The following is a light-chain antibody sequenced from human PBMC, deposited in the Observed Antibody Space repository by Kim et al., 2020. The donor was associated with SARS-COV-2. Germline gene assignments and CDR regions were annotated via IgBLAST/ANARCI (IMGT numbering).Light chain of an antibody. V-gene: IGLV1-40*01. CDR2: GNK. CDR1: SSNNGAGNY. CDR3: QSYDSTLSGSGV. Sequence: VTRACTGSSSNNGAGNYVHWYQQLPGTAPKLIIYGNKYRPSGVPDRFSGSKSGTSASLAITGLQAEDEAHYYCQSYDSTLSGSGVFGGGTQLTVL. J-gene: IGLJ3*02.